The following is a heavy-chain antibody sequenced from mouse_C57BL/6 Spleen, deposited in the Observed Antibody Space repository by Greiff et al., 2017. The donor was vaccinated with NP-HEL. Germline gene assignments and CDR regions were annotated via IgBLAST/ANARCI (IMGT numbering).Heavy chain of an antibody. CDR2: TNPNYGTT. CDR1: GYSFTDYN. Sequence: VQLQQSGPELVKPGASVKISCKASGYSFTDYNMNWVKQSNGKSLEWIGVTNPNYGTTSYNQKFKGKATLTVDQSSSTAYMQLNSLTSEDSAVYYCATTTVPLYWYFDVWGTGTTVTVSS. D-gene: IGHD1-1*01. CDR3: ATTTVPLYWYFDV. V-gene: IGHV1-39*01. J-gene: IGHJ1*03.